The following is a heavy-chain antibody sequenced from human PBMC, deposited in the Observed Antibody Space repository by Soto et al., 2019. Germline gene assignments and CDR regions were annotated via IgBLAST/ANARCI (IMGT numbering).Heavy chain of an antibody. V-gene: IGHV4-30-2*01. CDR3: ATSHQMAFDD. D-gene: IGHD2-2*01. J-gene: IGHJ4*02. CDR1: GGSISSGGYS. Sequence: QLQLQESGSGLVKPSQTLSLTCAVSGGSISSGGYSWSWIRQPPGKGLEWIGYIYHTGTTFYSPSLRSRVTMSVDTSKNHFSLTVTSVTAADAAVYYCATSHQMAFDDWGPGTLVTVSS. CDR2: IYHTGTT.